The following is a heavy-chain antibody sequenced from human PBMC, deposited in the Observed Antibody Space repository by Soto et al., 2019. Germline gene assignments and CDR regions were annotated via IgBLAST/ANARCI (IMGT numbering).Heavy chain of an antibody. J-gene: IGHJ6*02. D-gene: IGHD1-26*01. V-gene: IGHV3-30*03. CDR1: GFTFSSYG. Sequence: SLRLSCGASGFTFSSYGMHWARQAPGPGLEWVAVISYDGSNKYYADSVKGRFTISRDNSKNTLYLQMNSLRAEDTAVYYCGDSGSHGSVFYYYYGMDVWGQGTTVTVSS. CDR3: GDSGSHGSVFYYYYGMDV. CDR2: ISYDGSNK.